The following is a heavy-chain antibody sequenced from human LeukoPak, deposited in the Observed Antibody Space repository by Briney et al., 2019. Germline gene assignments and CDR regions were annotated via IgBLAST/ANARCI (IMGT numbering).Heavy chain of an antibody. CDR2: MNPNSGNT. CDR1: GYTFTSYD. J-gene: IGHJ5*02. CDR3: ARAPRGRQLVRVDWFDP. V-gene: IGHV1-8*03. D-gene: IGHD6-6*01. Sequence: ASVKVSCKASGYTFTSYDINWVRQATGQGLEWMGWMNPNSGNTGYAQKFQGRVTITRNTSISTAYMELSSLRSEDTAVYYCARAPRGRQLVRVDWFDPWGQGTLVTVSS.